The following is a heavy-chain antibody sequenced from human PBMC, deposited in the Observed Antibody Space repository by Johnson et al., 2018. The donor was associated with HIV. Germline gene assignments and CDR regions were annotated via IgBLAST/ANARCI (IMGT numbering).Heavy chain of an antibody. Sequence: VQLVESGGGLVKPGGSLRLSCAVSGFRLSSYGMHWVRQAPGKGLEWVANIKQDGSEKYYVDSVKGRFTISRDNAKNSLYLQMNSLRAEDTALYYCARAVGGSYHDAFDSWGQGTMVTVSS. V-gene: IGHV3-7*05. J-gene: IGHJ3*02. D-gene: IGHD1-26*01. CDR3: ARAVGGSYHDAFDS. CDR1: GFRLSSYG. CDR2: IKQDGSEK.